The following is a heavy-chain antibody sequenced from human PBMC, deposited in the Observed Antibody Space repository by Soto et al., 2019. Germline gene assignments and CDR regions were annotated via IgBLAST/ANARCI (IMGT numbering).Heavy chain of an antibody. Sequence: ASVKVSCKASGYTFTSYDINWVRQATGQGLEWMGWMNPNSGNTGYAQKFQGRVTMTRNTSISTAYMELSSLSSEDTAVYYCARGQNSLYYYYGMDVWGQGTTVTVSS. V-gene: IGHV1-8*01. D-gene: IGHD1-7*01. CDR1: GYTFTSYD. J-gene: IGHJ6*02. CDR3: ARGQNSLYYYYGMDV. CDR2: MNPNSGNT.